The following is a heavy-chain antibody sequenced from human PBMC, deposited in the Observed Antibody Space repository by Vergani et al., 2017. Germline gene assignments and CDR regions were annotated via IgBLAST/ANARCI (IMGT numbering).Heavy chain of an antibody. J-gene: IGHJ3*02. CDR2: IRSKAYGGTT. V-gene: IGHV3-49*03. CDR1: GFTFGDYA. D-gene: IGHD3-3*01. CDR3: TRGSYYDFWSGRTLDAFDI. Sequence: EVQLVESGGGLVQPGRSLRLSCTASGFTFGDYAMSWFRQAPGKGLEWVGFIRSKAYGGTTEYAASVKGRFTISRDDSKSIAYLQMNSLKTENTAVYYCTRGSYYDFWSGRTLDAFDIWGQGTMVTVSS.